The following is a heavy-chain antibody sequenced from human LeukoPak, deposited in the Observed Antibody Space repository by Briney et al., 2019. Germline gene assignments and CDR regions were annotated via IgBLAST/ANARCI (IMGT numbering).Heavy chain of an antibody. CDR1: GVTFSSYA. CDR2: NNGDGSTT. Sequence: GGSLRLSCTASGVTFSSYAMTWVRQAPGKGLMYISRNNGDGSTTNYADVVKGRFTMSRDNVKNTLYLQMNSLRVEDTAVYYCARDPRNVGLAPWGQGTLVTVSS. J-gene: IGHJ5*02. CDR3: ARDPRNVGLAP. V-gene: IGHV3-74*01. D-gene: IGHD2-15*01.